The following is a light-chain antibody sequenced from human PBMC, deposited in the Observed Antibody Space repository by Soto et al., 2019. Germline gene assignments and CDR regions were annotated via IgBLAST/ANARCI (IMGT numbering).Light chain of an antibody. CDR3: QSYNCSLSGYV. CDR1: SANIGAAYN. CDR2: GNN. J-gene: IGLJ1*01. V-gene: IGLV1-40*01. Sequence: QSVLTQPPSVSGAPGQRVTISCTGSSANIGAAYNVDWYQQLLGTAPKLLIYGNNNPPSGVPARFSGSKSGTSASLAIAGLQAEDEGDYYCQSYNCSLSGYVFGTGTKLTVL.